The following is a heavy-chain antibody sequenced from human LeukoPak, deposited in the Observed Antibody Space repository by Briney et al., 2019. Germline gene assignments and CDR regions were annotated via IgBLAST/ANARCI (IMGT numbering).Heavy chain of an antibody. CDR1: GYTLTELS. CDR3: ATVGYCSSTSCSDYYGMDV. CDR2: FDPEDGET. J-gene: IGHJ6*02. D-gene: IGHD2-2*01. Sequence: GASVQVSCKVSGYTLTELSMHWVRQAPGKGLEWMGGFDPEDGETIYAQKFQGRVTMTEDTSTDTAYMELSSLRSKDTAVYYCATVGYCSSTSCSDYYGMDVWGQGTTVTVSS. V-gene: IGHV1-24*01.